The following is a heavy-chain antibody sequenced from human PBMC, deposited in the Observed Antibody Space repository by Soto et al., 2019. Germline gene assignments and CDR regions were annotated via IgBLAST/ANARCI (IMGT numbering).Heavy chain of an antibody. CDR2: NIPIFGTS. Sequence: SVKVSCKASGGAFTNSVFSWVRQAPGQGLEWMGGNIPIFGTSNYAQKFQGRVTIIADESTSTGYMELTSLRSEDTAVYYCARGQYYYDSSGYYYTNWFDPWGQGTLVTVSS. D-gene: IGHD3-22*01. J-gene: IGHJ5*02. CDR3: ARGQYYYDSSGYYYTNWFDP. CDR1: GGAFTNSV. V-gene: IGHV1-69*13.